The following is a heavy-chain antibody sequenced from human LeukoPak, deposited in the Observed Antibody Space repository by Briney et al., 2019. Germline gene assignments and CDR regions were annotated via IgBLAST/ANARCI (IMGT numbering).Heavy chain of an antibody. V-gene: IGHV3-64*02. D-gene: IGHD3-3*01. Sequence: GGSLRLSCAASGFTFSSHAMHWVRQAPGKGLEYVSAIVSNGGNTYYADSVRGRFTISRDNSKNTLYLQMGSLRPEDMAVYYCARGGYYAAPDLWGQGALVTVSS. CDR1: GFTFSSHA. CDR2: IVSNGGNT. CDR3: ARGGYYAAPDL. J-gene: IGHJ5*02.